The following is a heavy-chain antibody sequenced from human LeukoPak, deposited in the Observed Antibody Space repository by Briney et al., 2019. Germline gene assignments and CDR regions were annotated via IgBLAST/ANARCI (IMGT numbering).Heavy chain of an antibody. D-gene: IGHD3-22*01. J-gene: IGHJ4*02. Sequence: GGSLRLSCAASGFTFSSYWMHWVRQAPGKGLVWVARIDTDGSITNYADSVKGRFTISRDNSKDTLYLQMSSVRVDDTAVYYCARDRGRYYDSRGFYWGYYFDSWGQGILVTVST. CDR3: ARDRGRYYDSRGFYWGYYFDS. CDR1: GFTFSSYW. V-gene: IGHV3-74*01. CDR2: IDTDGSIT.